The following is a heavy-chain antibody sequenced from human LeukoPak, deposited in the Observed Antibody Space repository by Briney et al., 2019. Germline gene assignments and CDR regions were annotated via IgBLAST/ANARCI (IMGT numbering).Heavy chain of an antibody. CDR3: ARDWAGGYGDYVGY. CDR1: GFTFSSYA. Sequence: GGSLRLSCAASGFTFSSYAMHWVRQAPGKGLEWVAVIWYEGTNKYYADSVKGRFTISRDNSKNMVYLQMNSLRAEDTAVYYCARDWAGGYGDYVGYWGQGTLVTVSS. D-gene: IGHD4-17*01. J-gene: IGHJ4*02. V-gene: IGHV3-33*08. CDR2: IWYEGTNK.